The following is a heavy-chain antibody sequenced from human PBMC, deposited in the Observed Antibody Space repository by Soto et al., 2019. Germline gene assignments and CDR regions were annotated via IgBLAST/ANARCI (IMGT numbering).Heavy chain of an antibody. CDR2: INHSGST. V-gene: IGHV4-34*01. Sequence: SETLSLTCAVYGGSFSGYYCSWIRQPPGKGLEWIGEINHSGSTNYNPSLKSRVTISVNTSKNQFSLNLNSVTAADTAVYYCARQRRDFDYWGQGSLVTVSS. D-gene: IGHD6-25*01. CDR3: ARQRRDFDY. CDR1: GGSFSGYY. J-gene: IGHJ4*02.